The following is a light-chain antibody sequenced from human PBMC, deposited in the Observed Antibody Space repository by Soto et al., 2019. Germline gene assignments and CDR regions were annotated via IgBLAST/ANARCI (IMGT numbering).Light chain of an antibody. V-gene: IGLV1-44*01. CDR2: SNN. Sequence: QSALTQPPSASGTPGHRVTISCSGSSSNIGSNTVNWYQQLPGTAPKLLIYSNNQRPSGVPDRFSGSKSGTSASLAISGLQSEDEADYYCAAWDDSLNGVVFGGGTQLTVL. J-gene: IGLJ2*01. CDR3: AAWDDSLNGVV. CDR1: SSNIGSNT.